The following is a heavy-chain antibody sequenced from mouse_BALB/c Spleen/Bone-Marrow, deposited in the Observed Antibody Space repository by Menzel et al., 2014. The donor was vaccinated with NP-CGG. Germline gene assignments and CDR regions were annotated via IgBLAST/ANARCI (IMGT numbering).Heavy chain of an antibody. D-gene: IGHD3-1*01. V-gene: IGHV5-9-4*01. CDR1: GFTFSYYG. CDR3: ARDSSGYFDY. J-gene: IGHJ2*01. CDR2: ISSGGSYT. Sequence: EVKLMESGGGLVKPGGSLKLSCAASGFTFSYYGMSWVRQSPEKRLEWVAEISSGGSYTYYPDTVTGRFTISRDNAKNTLYLKMSSLRSEDTAMYYCARDSSGYFDYWGQGTTLTVSS.